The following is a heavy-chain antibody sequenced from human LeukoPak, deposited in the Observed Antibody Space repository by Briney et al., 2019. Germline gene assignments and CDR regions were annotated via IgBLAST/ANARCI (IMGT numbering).Heavy chain of an antibody. CDR1: GFTFSSYA. V-gene: IGHV3-30-3*01. CDR3: ARAIGLTTISPYTFYI. CDR2: ISYDGTNK. Sequence: GGSLRLSCAASGFTFSSYAMHWVRQAPDKGLEWVAFISYDGTNKYYADSVKGRFTISRDNSKNTLYLQMNSLRAEDTAVYYCARAIGLTTISPYTFYIWGQGTMVTVSS. J-gene: IGHJ3*02. D-gene: IGHD3-3*01.